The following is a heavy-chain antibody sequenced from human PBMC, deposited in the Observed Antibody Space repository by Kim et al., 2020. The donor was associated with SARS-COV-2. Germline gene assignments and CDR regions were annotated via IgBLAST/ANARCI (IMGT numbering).Heavy chain of an antibody. J-gene: IGHJ5*02. Sequence: GGSLRLSCAASGFTFSSYAMSWVRQAPGKGLEWVSAISGSGGSTYYADSVKGRFTISRDNSKNTLYLQMNSLRAEDTAVYYCAKVRIAAAGTRLTGFDPWGQGTLVTVSS. CDR3: AKVRIAAAGTRLTGFDP. CDR1: GFTFSSYA. CDR2: ISGSGGST. V-gene: IGHV3-23*01. D-gene: IGHD6-13*01.